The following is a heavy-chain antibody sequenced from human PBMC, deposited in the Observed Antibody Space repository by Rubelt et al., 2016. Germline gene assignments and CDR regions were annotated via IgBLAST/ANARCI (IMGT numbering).Heavy chain of an antibody. CDR2: IKQDGSEK. J-gene: IGHJ4*02. CDR3: ARDSNFKIDY. CDR1: GFTFSSYW. Sequence: EVQLVESGGGLVQPGGSLRLSCAASGFTFSSYWMSWVRQAPGKGLEWVANIKQDGSEKYYVDSVKGRFTISKDIARSTLYLQMNSLRVEDTGIYYCARDSNFKIDYWGQGVQVTVSP. V-gene: IGHV3-7*01.